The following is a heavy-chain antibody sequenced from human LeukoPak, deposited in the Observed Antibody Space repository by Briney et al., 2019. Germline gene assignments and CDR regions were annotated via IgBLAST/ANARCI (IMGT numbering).Heavy chain of an antibody. CDR2: IDSDGRST. D-gene: IGHD1-26*01. V-gene: IGHV3-74*03. CDR1: GFTFSSYW. J-gene: IGHJ6*03. Sequence: PGGSLRLSCAASGFTFSSYWMHWVRQAPGKGLVWVSRIDSDGRSTTYADSVKGRFTISRDNAKNTLYLQMNSLRAEDTAIYYCARDPYNGNYGDSYYYYMDVWGKGTTVTISS. CDR3: ARDPYNGNYGDSYYYYMDV.